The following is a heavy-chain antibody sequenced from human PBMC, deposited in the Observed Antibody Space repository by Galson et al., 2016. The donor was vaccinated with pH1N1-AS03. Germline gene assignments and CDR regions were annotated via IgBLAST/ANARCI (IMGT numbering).Heavy chain of an antibody. D-gene: IGHD1-1*01. CDR1: GFTFTDFA. Sequence: SLRLSCATSGFTFTDFAVSWVRQAPGRGLEWVSATSSSGGSTYYAESVKGRFTISRDYSKNTVDLQMTSLRAEDTAVYYCAKDRNDYRLHYFSGSDVWGQGTTVIVSS. CDR2: TSSSGGST. J-gene: IGHJ6*02. V-gene: IGHV3-23*01. CDR3: AKDRNDYRLHYFSGSDV.